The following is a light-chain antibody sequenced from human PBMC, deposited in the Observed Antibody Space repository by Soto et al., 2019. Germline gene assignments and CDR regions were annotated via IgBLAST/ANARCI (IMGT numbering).Light chain of an antibody. CDR1: RSLVYSDGNAY. CDR3: MQATNWPPT. Sequence: DVVMTQSPLSLPVTLGQPASISCRSSRSLVYSDGNAYLNWFQQRPGQSPRRLIYKASNRDSGVPDRFSGSGSGTDFTLQISSVEAEDVGVYYCMQATNWPPTFGRGTRVEIK. CDR2: KAS. J-gene: IGKJ1*01. V-gene: IGKV2-30*01.